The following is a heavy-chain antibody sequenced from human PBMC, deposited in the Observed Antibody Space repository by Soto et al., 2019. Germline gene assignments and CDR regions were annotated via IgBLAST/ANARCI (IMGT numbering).Heavy chain of an antibody. CDR1: GFTISDVW. CDR3: TTDSHLSTTLVRFHF. CDR2: IKSRVDGGTT. J-gene: IGHJ4*01. Sequence: EVQLVESGGGLVKPGGTLRLSCAASGFTISDVWLNWVRQAPGKGLEWVGRIKSRVDGGTTDFAAPVRGRFAISRDESQNTVYLEINSLQIDDTAVYYCTTDSHLSTTLVRFHFWGHGTLVTVSS. D-gene: IGHD2-8*02. V-gene: IGHV3-15*07.